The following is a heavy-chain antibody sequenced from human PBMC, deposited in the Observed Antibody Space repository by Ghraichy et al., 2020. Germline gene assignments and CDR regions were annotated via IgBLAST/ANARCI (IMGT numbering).Heavy chain of an antibody. CDR3: ARGPVVFPEWLLLGYFDY. CDR1: DGSFSAYY. D-gene: IGHD3-22*01. J-gene: IGHJ4*02. CDR2: IDHNGNI. Sequence: SETLSLTCDVYDGSFSAYYWTWIRQPPGKGLEWIGQIDHNGNIVSNPSLRSRLTISVDTSKTQFSLKLTSVTAADTAVYYCARGPVVFPEWLLLGYFDYWGQGALVTVSS. V-gene: IGHV4-34*01.